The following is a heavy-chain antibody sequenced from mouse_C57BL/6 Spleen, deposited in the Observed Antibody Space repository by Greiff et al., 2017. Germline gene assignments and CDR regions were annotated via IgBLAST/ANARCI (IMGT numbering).Heavy chain of an antibody. CDR2: INPSNGGT. J-gene: IGHJ4*01. D-gene: IGHD2-5*01. CDR1: GYTFTSYW. Sequence: QVQLKQPGTELVKPGASVKLSCKASGYTFTSYWMHWVKQRPGQGLEWIGNINPSNGGTNYNEKFKSKATLTVDKSSSTAYMQLSSLTSEDSAVYYCEREGSNSLYYYSMDDWGQGTSVTVAS. V-gene: IGHV1-53*01. CDR3: EREGSNSLYYYSMDD.